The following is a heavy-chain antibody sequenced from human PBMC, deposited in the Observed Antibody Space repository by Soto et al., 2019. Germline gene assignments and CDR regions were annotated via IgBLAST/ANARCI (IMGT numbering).Heavy chain of an antibody. Sequence: QVTLKESGPVLVKPTETLTLTCTGSGFSLSKARMGVSWIRQPPGKALEWLAHIFLNDERSYYTSLKSRLTNSRDTSKSQVVLTMTNVDPVDTGTYFCARALREGLPIYYFDSWGQGTLVTVSS. CDR1: GFSLSKARMG. J-gene: IGHJ4*02. CDR3: ARALREGLPIYYFDS. CDR2: IFLNDER. D-gene: IGHD1-26*01. V-gene: IGHV2-26*01.